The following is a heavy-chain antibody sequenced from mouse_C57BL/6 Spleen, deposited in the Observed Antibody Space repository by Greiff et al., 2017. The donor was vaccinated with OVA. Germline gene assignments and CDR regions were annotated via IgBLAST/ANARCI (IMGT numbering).Heavy chain of an antibody. CDR3: ARASYYSNYMDYAMDY. D-gene: IGHD2-5*01. CDR2: ISSGSSTI. CDR1: GFTFSDYG. Sequence: DVKLVESGGGLVKPGGSLKLSCAASGFTFSDYGMHWVRQAPEKGLEWVAYISSGSSTIYYADTVKGRFTISRDNAKNTLFLQMTSLRSEDTAMYYCARASYYSNYMDYAMDYWGQGTSVTVSS. J-gene: IGHJ4*01. V-gene: IGHV5-17*01.